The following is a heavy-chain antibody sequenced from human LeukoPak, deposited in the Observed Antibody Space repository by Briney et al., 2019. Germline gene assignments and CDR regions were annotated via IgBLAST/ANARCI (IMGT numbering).Heavy chain of an antibody. Sequence: PSETLSLTCAVYGGSFSGDYWSWIRQPPGKGLEWIGEINHSGSTNYNPSLKSRVTISVDTSKNQFSLKLSSVTAADTAVYYCARGPSYYGSGSYLHYWGQGTLVTVSS. D-gene: IGHD3-10*01. CDR3: ARGPSYYGSGSYLHY. V-gene: IGHV4-34*01. CDR2: INHSGST. J-gene: IGHJ4*02. CDR1: GGSFSGDY.